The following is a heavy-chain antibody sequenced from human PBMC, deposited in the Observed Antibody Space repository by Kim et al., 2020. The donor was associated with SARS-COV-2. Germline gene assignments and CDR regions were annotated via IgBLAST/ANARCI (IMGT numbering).Heavy chain of an antibody. J-gene: IGHJ4*02. CDR3: ARAPHCGSSSCYETGF. D-gene: IGHD2-2*01. CDR2: IDHSGST. CDR1: GGSFSGYR. V-gene: IGHV4-34*01. Sequence: SETLSLTCAVYGGSFSGYRWSWIRQPPGKGLEWIGEIDHSGSTNYNPSLKSRVTISVDTSKNQFSLKLTYVTAADTAVYYCARAPHCGSSSCYETGFWGQGTRVTVSS.